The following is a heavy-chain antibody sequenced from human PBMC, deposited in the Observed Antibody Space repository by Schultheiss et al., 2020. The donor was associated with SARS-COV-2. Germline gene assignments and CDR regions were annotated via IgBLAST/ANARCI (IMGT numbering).Heavy chain of an antibody. D-gene: IGHD3-3*01. J-gene: IGHJ4*01. V-gene: IGHV1-69*10. CDR1: GGTFSSYA. CDR3: ASDILHRYDFWRGCDY. Sequence: SVKVSCKASGGTFSSYAISWVRQAPGQGLEWMGGIIPILGIANYAQKFQGRVTITADKSTSTAYMELSSLRSEDTAVYYCASDILHRYDFWRGCDYWGQGTLVTVSS. CDR2: IIPILGIA.